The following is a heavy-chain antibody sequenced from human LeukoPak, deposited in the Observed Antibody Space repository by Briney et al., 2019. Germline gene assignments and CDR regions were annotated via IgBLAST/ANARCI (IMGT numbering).Heavy chain of an antibody. Sequence: PGRSLRLSCAASGFTFGSYGMHWVRQAPGKGLEWVAVISYDGSNKYYADSVKGRFTISRDNSKNTLYLQMNSLRAEDTAVYYCATSIVVVPAATGGTDAFDIWGQGTMVTVSS. D-gene: IGHD2-2*01. CDR3: ATSIVVVPAATGGTDAFDI. CDR2: ISYDGSNK. J-gene: IGHJ3*02. CDR1: GFTFGSYG. V-gene: IGHV3-30*03.